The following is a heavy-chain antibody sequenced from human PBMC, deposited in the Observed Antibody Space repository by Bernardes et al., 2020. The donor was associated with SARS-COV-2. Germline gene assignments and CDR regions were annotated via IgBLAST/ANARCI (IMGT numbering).Heavy chain of an antibody. V-gene: IGHV3-9*01. J-gene: IGHJ4*02. CDR2: ISWISGTI. CDR1: GFTFTDYA. CDR3: AKGGSAAPGTSADY. Sequence: SLRLSCAASGFTFTDYAMHWVRQAPGKGLEWVSGISWISGTICYADSVKGRFTISRDNGKNSLYLQMNSLRAEDTAFYYCAKGGSAAPGTSADYWGKGTLVTVSS. D-gene: IGHD6-13*01.